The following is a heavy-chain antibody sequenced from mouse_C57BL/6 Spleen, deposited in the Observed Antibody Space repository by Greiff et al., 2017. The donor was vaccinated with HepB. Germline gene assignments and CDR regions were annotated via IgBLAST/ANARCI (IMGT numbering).Heavy chain of an antibody. V-gene: IGHV1-80*01. CDR3: ARPGSTYYFDY. J-gene: IGHJ2*01. CDR1: GYAFSSYW. CDR2: IYPGDGDT. Sequence: QVQLKQSGAELVKPGASVKISCKASGYAFSSYWMNWVKQRPGKGLEWIGQIYPGDGDTNYNGKFKGKATLTADKSSSTAYMQLSSLTSEDSAVYFCARPGSTYYFDYWGQGTTLTVSS. D-gene: IGHD1-1*01.